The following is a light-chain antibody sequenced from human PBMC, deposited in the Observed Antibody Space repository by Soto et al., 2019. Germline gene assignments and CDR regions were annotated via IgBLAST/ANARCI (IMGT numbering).Light chain of an antibody. V-gene: IGLV2-14*01. J-gene: IGLJ1*01. CDR1: SSDVGGYNY. CDR3: ASYTNGGYV. Sequence: QSALTQPASVSGSPGQSITISCTGTSSDVGGYNYVSWYQHHPGKAPKLMIYEVSYRPSGISNRFSGSKSDNTASLTITGLQADDEADYYCASYTNGGYVFGTGTKVTVL. CDR2: EVS.